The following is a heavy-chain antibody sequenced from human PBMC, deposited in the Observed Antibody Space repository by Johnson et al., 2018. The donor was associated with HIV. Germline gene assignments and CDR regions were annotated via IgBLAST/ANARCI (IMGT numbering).Heavy chain of an antibody. D-gene: IGHD1-14*01. CDR3: AKGEPVAFDI. CDR2: ISYDGSNK. CDR1: GFTFSSYA. Sequence: QVQLVESGGGVVQPGRSLRLCCAASGFTFSSYAMHWVRQAPGKGLEWVAVISYDGSNKYYADSVKGRFTISRDNSKNTLYLQMNSLRAEDTAVYYCAKGEPVAFDIWGQGTMVTVSS. V-gene: IGHV3-30*04. J-gene: IGHJ3*02.